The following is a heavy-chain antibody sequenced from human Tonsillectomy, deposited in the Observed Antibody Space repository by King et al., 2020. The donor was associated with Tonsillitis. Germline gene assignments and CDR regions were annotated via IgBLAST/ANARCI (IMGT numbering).Heavy chain of an antibody. D-gene: IGHD4-17*01. CDR3: TTYAMTTVTTKRYYFDY. CDR1: GFTFSNAW. Sequence: VQLVESGGGLVKPGGSLRLSCAASGFTFSNAWMNWVRQAPGKGLEWVGRIKSKTDGGTTDYAAPVKGRFTISRDDSKNTLYLQMNSLKTEDTAVYYCTTYAMTTVTTKRYYFDYWGQGTLVTVSS. V-gene: IGHV3-15*07. J-gene: IGHJ4*02. CDR2: IKSKTDGGTT.